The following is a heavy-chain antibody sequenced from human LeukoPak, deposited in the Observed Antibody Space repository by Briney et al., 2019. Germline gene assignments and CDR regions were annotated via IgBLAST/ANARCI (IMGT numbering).Heavy chain of an antibody. CDR3: ARARRDILTGYYPEYYYYGMDV. Sequence: GASVKVSCKASGGTFSSYAISWVRQAPGQGLEWMGRIIPILGIANYAQKFQGRVTITADKSTSTAYMELSSLRSEDTAVYYCARARRDILTGYYPEYYYYGMDVWGQGTTVTVSS. CDR1: GGTFSSYA. CDR2: IIPILGIA. V-gene: IGHV1-69*04. D-gene: IGHD3-9*01. J-gene: IGHJ6*02.